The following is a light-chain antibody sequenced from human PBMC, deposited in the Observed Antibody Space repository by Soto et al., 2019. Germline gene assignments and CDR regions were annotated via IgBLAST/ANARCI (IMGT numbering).Light chain of an antibody. J-gene: IGLJ2*01. CDR3: AAWDVSLVV. V-gene: IGLV1-44*01. CDR2: SDN. Sequence: QSVLTQPPSASGTPGQRVTISCSGSSSNIGTNTVIWYQQLPGAAPKLLIYSDNQRPSGVPDRFSGAKSRPSASLAISGLQSEDEADYYCAAWDVSLVVFGGGTKLTVL. CDR1: SSNIGTNT.